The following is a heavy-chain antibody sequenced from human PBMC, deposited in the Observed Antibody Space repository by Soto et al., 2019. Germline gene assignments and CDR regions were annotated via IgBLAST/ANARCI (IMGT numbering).Heavy chain of an antibody. CDR3: ARDPLDSPCLLAYCGGDRYDY. CDR2: IWYDGSNK. CDR1: GFTFSSYG. V-gene: IGHV3-33*01. J-gene: IGHJ4*02. Sequence: GGSLRLSCAASGFTFSSYGMHWVRQAPGKGLEWVAVIWYDGSNKYYADSVKGRFTISRDNSKNTLYLQMNSLRAEDTAVYYCARDPLDSPCLLAYCGGDRYDYWGQGTLVTVSS. D-gene: IGHD2-21*02.